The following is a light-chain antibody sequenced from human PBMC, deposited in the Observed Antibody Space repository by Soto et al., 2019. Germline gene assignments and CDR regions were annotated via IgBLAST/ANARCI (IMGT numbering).Light chain of an antibody. Sequence: DIVMTQSPLSLPVTPGEPASISCRASQSLLHSDGFNYLDWYLQKPGQSPQLLIYLGSNRASGVPDKFSGSGSGTDFTLKISRTEAEDVGVYYCMQAVESPVTFGQGTRLEIK. CDR3: MQAVESPVT. CDR2: LGS. J-gene: IGKJ5*01. CDR1: QSLLHSDGFNY. V-gene: IGKV2-28*01.